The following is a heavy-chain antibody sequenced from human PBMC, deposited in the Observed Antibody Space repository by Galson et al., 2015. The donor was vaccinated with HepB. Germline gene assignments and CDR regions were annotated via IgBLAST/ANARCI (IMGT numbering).Heavy chain of an antibody. Sequence: SLGLSSADSGCNFRSYALSWVRQAPGEGLEGVSAICGSGGSAYYADSVKGRFTISRDNSKNTLYLQMNSLRAEDTAVYYCAKDLEERVLEWLPQPFDYWGQGTLVTVSS. D-gene: IGHD3-3*01. V-gene: IGHV3-23*01. CDR2: ICGSGGSA. J-gene: IGHJ4*02. CDR1: GCNFRSYA. CDR3: AKDLEERVLEWLPQPFDY.